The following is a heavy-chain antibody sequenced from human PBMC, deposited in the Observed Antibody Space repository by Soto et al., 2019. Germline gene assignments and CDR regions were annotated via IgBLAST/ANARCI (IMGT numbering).Heavy chain of an antibody. CDR2: IYYSGST. J-gene: IGHJ6*02. Sequence: SETLSLTCTVSGGSISSYYWSWIRQPPGKGLEWIGYIYYSGSTNYNPSLKSRVTISVDTSKNQFSLKLSSVTAADTAVYYCARHSYYYYGMDVWGQGTTVTVSS. V-gene: IGHV4-59*01. CDR1: GGSISSYY. CDR3: ARHSYYYYGMDV.